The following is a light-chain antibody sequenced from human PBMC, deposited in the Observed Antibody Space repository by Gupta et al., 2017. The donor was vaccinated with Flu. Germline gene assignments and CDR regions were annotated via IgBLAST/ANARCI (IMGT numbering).Light chain of an antibody. CDR1: NIGGKS. CDR2: ADT. V-gene: IGLV3-21*02. J-gene: IGLJ2*01. CDR3: QVWDSSSDHVV. Sequence: SYVLTQPPSVSVAPGQTARITWGGNNIGGKSVHWYQQRPGQAPVLVVSADTDRPSGIPERFSGSNSGNTATLTISRVEAGDEADYYCQVWDSSSDHVVFGGGTKLTVL.